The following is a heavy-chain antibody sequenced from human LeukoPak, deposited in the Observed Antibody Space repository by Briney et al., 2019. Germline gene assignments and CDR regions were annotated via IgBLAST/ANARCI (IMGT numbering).Heavy chain of an antibody. CDR1: GYTFTSYG. CDR2: VSVYNVNT. J-gene: IGHJ4*02. D-gene: IGHD6-19*01. CDR3: AREPGTYSGGWYPPFDY. Sequence: GASVKVSCKASGYTFTSYGINWVRQAPGQGLEWMGWVSVYNVNTKYAKKFQGRVTMTTDTSTSTAYMELRSLRSDDTAVYYCAREPGTYSGGWYPPFDYWGQGTLVTVSS. V-gene: IGHV1-18*01.